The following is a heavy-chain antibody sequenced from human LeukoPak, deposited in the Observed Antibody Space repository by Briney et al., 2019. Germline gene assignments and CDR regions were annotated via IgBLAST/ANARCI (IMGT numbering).Heavy chain of an antibody. V-gene: IGHV3-15*01. Sequence: GGSHRLSCAASGFSFNIAWMSWVRQAPGKGLEWVGRIKSTTHGGTTDYAAPVQGRFTISRDDSKNTLYLQMNSLKTEDTAVYYCAAEPLRYCSGSACYDWFDSWGQGTLVTVSS. CDR3: AAEPLRYCSGSACYDWFDS. J-gene: IGHJ5*01. CDR1: GFSFNIAW. D-gene: IGHD2-2*01. CDR2: IKSTTHGGTT.